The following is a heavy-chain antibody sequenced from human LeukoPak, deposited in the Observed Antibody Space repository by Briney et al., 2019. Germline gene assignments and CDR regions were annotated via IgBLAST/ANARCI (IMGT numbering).Heavy chain of an antibody. CDR1: GGSFSVYY. D-gene: IGHD3/OR15-3a*01. CDR3: ARGGLANYFDY. V-gene: IGHV4-34*01. CDR2: INHSGTT. J-gene: IGHJ4*02. Sequence: SETLSLTCAVYGGSFSVYYWSWIRQPPGKGLEWIGEINHSGTTNYNPSLKSRVTISVDTSKNQFSLKLTSVTAADTAVYYCARGGLANYFDYWGQGTLVPVSS.